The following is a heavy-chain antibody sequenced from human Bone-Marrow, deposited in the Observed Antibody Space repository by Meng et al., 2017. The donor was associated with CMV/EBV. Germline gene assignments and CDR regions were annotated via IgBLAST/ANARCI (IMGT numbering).Heavy chain of an antibody. CDR3: ARGGGTVRFLEWLNY. CDR2: IIPIFGTA. CDR1: GGTFSSYA. Sequence: SVKVSCKASGGTFSSYAISWVRQAPGQGLEWMGGIIPIFGTANYAQKFQGRVTITTDESTSTAYMELSSLTSEDTAVYFCARGGGTVRFLEWLNYWGQGTLVTVSS. J-gene: IGHJ4*02. D-gene: IGHD3-3*01. V-gene: IGHV1-69*05.